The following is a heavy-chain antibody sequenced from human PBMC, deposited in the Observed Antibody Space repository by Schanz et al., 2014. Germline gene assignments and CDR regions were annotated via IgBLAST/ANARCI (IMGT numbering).Heavy chain of an antibody. CDR2: INPNSGET. CDR3: ARARYTGYDCSGY. CDR1: GYNFTSYY. D-gene: IGHD5-12*01. J-gene: IGHJ4*02. V-gene: IGHV1-2*02. Sequence: VQLVQSGAEVKKPGASVKVSCKASGYNFTSYYMYWVRQAPGQGLEWMGWINPNSGETNYEQKFKGRVTLTSDTSISTAFMELSGLTSDDTATYFCARARYTGYDCSGYWGQGTLLIVSS.